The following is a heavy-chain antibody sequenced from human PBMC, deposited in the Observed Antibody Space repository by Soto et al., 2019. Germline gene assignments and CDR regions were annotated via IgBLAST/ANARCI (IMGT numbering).Heavy chain of an antibody. CDR2: ISSDGSIK. D-gene: IGHD5-18*01. V-gene: IGHV3-30-3*01. CDR1: GFTFSTAA. Sequence: QVHLVESGGGVVQPGRSLRLSCAASGFTFSTAAMHWVRQAPGKGLEWVALISSDGSIKYYAGFVKGRLTISRDSSKNAVFLQMNSLKADDTAVYFCARARGFSYGSRFDSWGQGTLVIVSA. CDR3: ARARGFSYGSRFDS. J-gene: IGHJ4*02.